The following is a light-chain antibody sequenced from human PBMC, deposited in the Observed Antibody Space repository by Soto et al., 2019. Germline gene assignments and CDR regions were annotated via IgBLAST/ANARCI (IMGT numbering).Light chain of an antibody. J-gene: IGKJ1*01. V-gene: IGKV3-20*01. CDR2: DAS. CDR3: QQYGSSPPWT. CDR1: QRVSTY. Sequence: ETVMPQSPVTLSVSPGDTATLSCLASQRVSTYLAWYQQKPGQAPRLLIYDASYRATGIPARFSGSGSGTDFTLTISRLEPEDFAVYYCQQYGSSPPWTSGQGTKVDIK.